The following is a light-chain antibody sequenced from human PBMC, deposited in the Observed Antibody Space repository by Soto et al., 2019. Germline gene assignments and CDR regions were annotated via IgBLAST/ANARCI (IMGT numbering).Light chain of an antibody. J-gene: IGKJ2*01. CDR1: QSVSSN. Sequence: EIVMTQSPATLSVSPGERATLSCRASQSVSSNLAWYQQKPGQAPRLLIYGASTRATGIPARFSGSGSGTAFTLTISSLQSEDFAVYYCQQYHNWPSMYTFGQGTKLEIK. CDR2: GAS. V-gene: IGKV3-15*01. CDR3: QQYHNWPSMYT.